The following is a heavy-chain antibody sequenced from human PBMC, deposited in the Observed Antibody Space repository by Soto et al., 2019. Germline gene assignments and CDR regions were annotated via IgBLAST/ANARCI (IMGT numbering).Heavy chain of an antibody. J-gene: IGHJ4*02. D-gene: IGHD5-18*01. CDR1: GFTFSSYG. CDR3: EKDIQDGPGLFDY. CDR2: ISYDGSNK. Sequence: PGGSLRLSCAASGFTFSSYGMHWVRQAPGKGLEWVAVISYDGSNKYYADSVKGRFTISRDNSKNTLYLQMNSLRAEDTAVYYCEKDIQDGPGLFDYWGQGTLVTVSS. V-gene: IGHV3-30*18.